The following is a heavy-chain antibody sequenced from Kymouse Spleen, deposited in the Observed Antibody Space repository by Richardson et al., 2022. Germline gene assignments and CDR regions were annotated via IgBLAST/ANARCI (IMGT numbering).Heavy chain of an antibody. CDR2: IYYSGST. CDR3: ARDGTTVTPYYYYGMDV. D-gene: IGHD4-11,IGHD4-11*01. J-gene: IGHJ6*02. Sequence: QVQLQESGPGLVKPSQTLSLTCTVSGGSISSGGYYWSWIRQHPGKGLEWIGYIYYSGSTYYNPSLKSRVTISVDTSKNQFSLKLSSVTAADTAVYYCARDGTTVTPYYYYGMDVWGQGTTVTVSS. V-gene: IGHV4-31*03. CDR1: GGSISSGGYY.